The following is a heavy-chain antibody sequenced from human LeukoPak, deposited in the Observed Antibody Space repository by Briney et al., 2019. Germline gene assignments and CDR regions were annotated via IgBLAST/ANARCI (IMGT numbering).Heavy chain of an antibody. V-gene: IGHV3-33*01. CDR2: IWYDGSNK. Sequence: GGSLRLSCAACGFTLRSHEMHWVRQAPGKGLHWGSAIWYDGSNKGYAESVKGRFSISRDNSRNTVYLQMSRLRVEDTAVYYCASGSWYGSGSWGFWGQGTLVTVSS. CDR1: GFTLRSHE. J-gene: IGHJ4*02. CDR3: ASGSWYGSGSWGF. D-gene: IGHD3-10*01.